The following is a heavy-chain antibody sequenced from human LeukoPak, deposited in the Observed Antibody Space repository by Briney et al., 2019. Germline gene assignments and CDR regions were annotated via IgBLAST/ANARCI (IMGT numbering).Heavy chain of an antibody. V-gene: IGHV1-18*01. D-gene: IGHD6-13*01. CDR1: AYTFISYG. CDR3: ARDFFEDGSSWFDTFDI. CDR2: ISSYKGNT. Sequence: ASVKVSCKASAYTFISYGISWVRQAPGQGLEWTGWISSYKGNTNLVQKFQGRVTMTTDTSTSTVYMELRSLTSEDTAVYYCARDFFEDGSSWFDTFDIWGQGTMVTVSS. J-gene: IGHJ3*02.